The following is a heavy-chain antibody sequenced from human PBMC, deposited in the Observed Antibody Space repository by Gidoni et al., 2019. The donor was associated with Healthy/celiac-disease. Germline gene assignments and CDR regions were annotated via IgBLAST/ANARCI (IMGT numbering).Heavy chain of an antibody. Sequence: QVQLVQSGTAVKKPGASVKVSCKASGYTFTSYGISWVRQAPGQGLEWMGWISAYNGYTNYAQKLQGRVTMTTDTTTSTAYMELRSLRSDDTAVYYCARGPVTMVRGVIELGYYYYGMDVWGQGTTVTVSS. J-gene: IGHJ6*02. CDR3: ARGPVTMVRGVIELGYYYYGMDV. CDR1: GYTFTSYG. V-gene: IGHV1-18*01. D-gene: IGHD3-10*01. CDR2: ISAYNGYT.